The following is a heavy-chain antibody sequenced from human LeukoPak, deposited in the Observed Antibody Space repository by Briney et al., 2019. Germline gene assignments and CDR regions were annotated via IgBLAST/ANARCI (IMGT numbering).Heavy chain of an antibody. Sequence: ASVKVPCKASGGTFSSYAISWVRQAPGQGLEWMGGIIPIFGTANYAQKFQGRVTITADESTSTAYMELSSLRSEDTAVYYCARKGYCSSTSCYVAGFDPWGQGTLVTVSS. CDR2: IIPIFGTA. CDR1: GGTFSSYA. D-gene: IGHD2-2*01. CDR3: ARKGYCSSTSCYVAGFDP. V-gene: IGHV1-69*13. J-gene: IGHJ5*02.